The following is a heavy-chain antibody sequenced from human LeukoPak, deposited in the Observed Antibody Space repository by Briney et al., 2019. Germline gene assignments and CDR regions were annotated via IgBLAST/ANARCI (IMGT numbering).Heavy chain of an antibody. D-gene: IGHD1-26*01. CDR3: ARGSGSYYFDY. CDR2: ISYDGSNK. J-gene: IGHJ4*02. Sequence: GRSLRLSCAASGFTFSSYAMHWVRQAPGKRLEWVAVISYDGSNKYYADSVKGRFTISRDNSKNTLYLQMNSLRAEDTAVYYCARGSGSYYFDYWGQGTLVTVSS. CDR1: GFTFSSYA. V-gene: IGHV3-30*04.